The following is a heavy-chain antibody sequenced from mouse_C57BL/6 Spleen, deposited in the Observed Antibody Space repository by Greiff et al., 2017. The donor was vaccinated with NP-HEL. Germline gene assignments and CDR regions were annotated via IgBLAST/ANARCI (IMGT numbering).Heavy chain of an antibody. CDR1: GFTFSDYY. D-gene: IGHD2-10*01. V-gene: IGHV5-16*01. CDR2: INYDGSST. CDR3: ARDSYYGNYYAMDY. J-gene: IGHJ4*01. Sequence: EVNLMESEGGLVQPGSSMKLSCTASGFTFSDYYMAWVRQVPEKGLEWVANINYDGSSTYYLDSLKSRFIISRDNAKNILYLQMSSLKSEDTATYYCARDSYYGNYYAMDYWGQGTSVTVSS.